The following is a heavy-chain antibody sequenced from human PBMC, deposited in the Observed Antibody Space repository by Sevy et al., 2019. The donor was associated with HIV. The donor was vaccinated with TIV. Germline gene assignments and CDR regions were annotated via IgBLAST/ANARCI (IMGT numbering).Heavy chain of an antibody. Sequence: ASVKVSCKASGGTFSSYAISWVRQAPGQGLEWMGGIIPIFGTANYAQRFQGRVTITADGSTSTAYMELSSLRSEDTAVYYCARLLAAAGTLGVSYYYYYGMDVWGQGTTVTVSS. CDR1: GGTFSSYA. CDR3: ARLLAAAGTLGVSYYYYYGMDV. D-gene: IGHD6-13*01. V-gene: IGHV1-69*13. J-gene: IGHJ6*02. CDR2: IIPIFGTA.